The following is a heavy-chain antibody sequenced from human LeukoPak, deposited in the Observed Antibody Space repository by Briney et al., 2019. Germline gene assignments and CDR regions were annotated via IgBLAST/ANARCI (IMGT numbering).Heavy chain of an antibody. CDR3: ARDFSGYGFNWFDP. Sequence: PSQTLSLTCTVSGGSIRSGDSYWNWIRQPPGKGLEWIGSIYYSGNTYYNPSLKSRVTIAVDTSKSQFSLLLNSVTAADTAVYYCARDFSGYGFNWFDPWGQGTLVTVSS. CDR1: GGSIRSGDSY. V-gene: IGHV4-30-4*01. D-gene: IGHD5-12*01. CDR2: IYYSGNT. J-gene: IGHJ5*02.